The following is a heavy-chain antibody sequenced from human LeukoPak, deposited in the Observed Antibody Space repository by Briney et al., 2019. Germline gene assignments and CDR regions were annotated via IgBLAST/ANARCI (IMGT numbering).Heavy chain of an antibody. CDR3: ARDEAGSSWYPVYYYYGMDV. CDR1: GYTFTSYA. J-gene: IGHJ6*02. CDR2: INTNTGNP. Sequence: GASVKVSCKASGYTFTSYAMNWVRQAPGQGLEWMGWINTNTGNPTYAQGFTGRFVFSLDTSVSTAYLQISSLKAEDTAVYYCARDEAGSSWYPVYYYYGMDVWGQGTTVTVSS. D-gene: IGHD6-13*01. V-gene: IGHV7-4-1*02.